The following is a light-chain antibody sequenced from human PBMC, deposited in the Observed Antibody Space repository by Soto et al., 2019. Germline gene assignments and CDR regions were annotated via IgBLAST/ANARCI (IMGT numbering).Light chain of an antibody. Sequence: EIVMTQSPATLSVSPGDRATLSCRASQSVGSNLAWYQQKPGQAPRLLIYGASTRATGIPARFSGSGSGTEFTLTISSLQSEDFAVYYCQQYGSSLWTFGQGTKVEIK. J-gene: IGKJ1*01. CDR2: GAS. CDR1: QSVGSN. CDR3: QQYGSSLWT. V-gene: IGKV3-15*01.